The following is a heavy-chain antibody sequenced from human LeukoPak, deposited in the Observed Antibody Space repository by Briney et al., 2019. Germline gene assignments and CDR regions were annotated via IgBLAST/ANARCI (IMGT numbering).Heavy chain of an antibody. CDR3: AVDILTGYPDY. D-gene: IGHD3-9*01. CDR2: IIPILGIA. CDR1: GGTFSSYA. V-gene: IGHV1-69*04. J-gene: IGHJ4*02. Sequence: GASVKVSCKASGGTFSSYAISWVRQAPGQGLEWMGRIIPILGIANYAQKFQGRVTITADKSTSTAYMELSSLRSEDTAVYYCAVDILTGYPDYWGQGTLVTVSS.